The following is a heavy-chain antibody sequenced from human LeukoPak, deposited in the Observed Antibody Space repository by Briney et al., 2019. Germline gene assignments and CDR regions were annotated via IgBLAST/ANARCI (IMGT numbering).Heavy chain of an antibody. V-gene: IGHV4-59*01. CDR1: GGSISSYY. J-gene: IGHJ5*02. CDR2: ISYSGST. CDR3: AREGTAGTNLNWFDP. Sequence: PSETLSLTCTVSGGSISSYYWSWIRQPPGKGLEWIGYISYSGSTNFNPSLKSRVTISVDTSKNQFSLKLSSVTAADTAVYYCAREGTAGTNLNWFDPWGQGTLVTVAS. D-gene: IGHD1-1*01.